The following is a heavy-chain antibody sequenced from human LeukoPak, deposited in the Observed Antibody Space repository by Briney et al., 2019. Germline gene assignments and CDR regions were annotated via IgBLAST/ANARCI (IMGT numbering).Heavy chain of an antibody. V-gene: IGHV3-33*01. Sequence: SGGSLRLSCAASGFTFSSHGMHWVRQAPGKGLEWVAVIWYDGSNKYYADSVKGRFTISRDNSKNTLYLQMNSLRAEDMAVYYCARTALSYDFWSGYYTEYYFDYWGQGTLVTVSS. J-gene: IGHJ4*02. CDR1: GFTFSSHG. CDR2: IWYDGSNK. D-gene: IGHD3-3*01. CDR3: ARTALSYDFWSGYYTEYYFDY.